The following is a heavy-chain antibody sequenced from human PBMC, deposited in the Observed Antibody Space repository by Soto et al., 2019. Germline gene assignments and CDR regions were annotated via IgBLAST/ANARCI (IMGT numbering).Heavy chain of an antibody. CDR3: ARTRITMIVVVIDNDAFDI. CDR2: INYSGST. CDR1: GGSFSGYY. J-gene: IGHJ3*02. V-gene: IGHV4-34*01. D-gene: IGHD3-22*01. Sequence: SETLSLTCAVYGGSFSGYYWSWIRQPPGKGLEWIGYINYSGSTYYNPSLKSRVTISVDTSKNQFSLKLSSVTAADTAVYYCARTRITMIVVVIDNDAFDIWGQGTMVTVSS.